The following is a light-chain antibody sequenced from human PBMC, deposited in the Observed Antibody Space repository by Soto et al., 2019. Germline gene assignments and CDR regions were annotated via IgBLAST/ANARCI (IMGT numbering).Light chain of an antibody. J-gene: IGKJ5*01. V-gene: IGKV3-20*01. CDR3: QQYGSSSIT. CDR1: QSVSSN. Sequence: EIVLTPSPGTLSLSPGERATLSCRASQSVSSNLAWYQQKPGQAPRLLIYGASSRATGIPDRFSGSGSGTDFTLTISRLEPEDFAVYYCQQYGSSSITFGQGTRREIK. CDR2: GAS.